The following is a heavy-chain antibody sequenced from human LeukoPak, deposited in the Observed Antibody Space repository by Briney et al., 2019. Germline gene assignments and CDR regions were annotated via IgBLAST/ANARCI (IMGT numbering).Heavy chain of an antibody. CDR1: GYTFAGYW. J-gene: IGHJ4*02. D-gene: IGHD4-23*01. V-gene: IGHV5-51*01. Sequence: GESRDISFKGSGYTFAGYWSGWVPQMPGKGLEWMGITYPGDSDTRYSPSFQGQVTISADKSITTAYLQWSSLKASDTAIYYCARHSTVVTPRAFDYWGQGTLVTVSS. CDR3: ARHSTVVTPRAFDY. CDR2: TYPGDSDT.